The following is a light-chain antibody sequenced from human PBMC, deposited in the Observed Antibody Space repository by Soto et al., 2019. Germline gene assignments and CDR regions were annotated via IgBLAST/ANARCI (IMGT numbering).Light chain of an antibody. J-gene: IGKJ3*01. CDR2: GAS. CDR3: QQYNTWPPPSES. V-gene: IGKV3D-15*01. Sequence: EIVMTQSPAILSVSPGERATLSCRASQTVAKNLAWYQQKPGQPPRLLIYGASTRATGVPARFSGSGSGKEFTLTISSLQSEDFAIYYCQQYNTWPPPSESVGPGTKVDIK. CDR1: QTVAKN.